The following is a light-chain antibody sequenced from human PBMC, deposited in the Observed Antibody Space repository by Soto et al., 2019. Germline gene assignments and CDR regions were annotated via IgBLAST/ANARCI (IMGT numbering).Light chain of an antibody. CDR1: QTVSSY. Sequence: ENVLTQSPGTLSLSPGERATLSCRASQTVSSYLTWYQQRPGQAPRLLIYGASKRATGIPDRFSGSGSGTDFILTISRLEPEDFALYYCQQYGTSPITFGQGTRLEIK. CDR2: GAS. J-gene: IGKJ5*01. CDR3: QQYGTSPIT. V-gene: IGKV3-20*01.